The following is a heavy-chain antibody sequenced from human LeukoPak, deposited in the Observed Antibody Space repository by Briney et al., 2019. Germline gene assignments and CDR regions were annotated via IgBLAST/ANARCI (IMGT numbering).Heavy chain of an antibody. D-gene: IGHD6-19*01. V-gene: IGHV4-39*01. CDR1: GASISSSSFY. CDR3: ARLVSSNWVDS. J-gene: IGHJ5*01. CDR2: IYYGGNT. Sequence: PSETLSLTCTVSGASISSSSFYWGWIRQPPGKGLEWIGSIYYGGNTYYNPSLKSRVTISVDTSKNQFSLRLSSVTAADTAVYYCARLVSSNWVDSWGQGILVTVSS.